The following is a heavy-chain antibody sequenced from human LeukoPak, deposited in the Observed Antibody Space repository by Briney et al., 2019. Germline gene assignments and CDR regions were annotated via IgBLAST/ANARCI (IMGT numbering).Heavy chain of an antibody. CDR2: ISYDGSNK. CDR1: GFTFSSYA. CDR3: ARDPDY. V-gene: IGHV3-30-3*01. J-gene: IGHJ4*02. Sequence: GGSLRLSCAASGFTFSSYAMHWVRQAPGKGLEWVAVISYDGSNKYYADSVKGRFTISRDNAKNSLYLQMNSLRAEDTAVYYCARDPDYWGQGTLVTVSS.